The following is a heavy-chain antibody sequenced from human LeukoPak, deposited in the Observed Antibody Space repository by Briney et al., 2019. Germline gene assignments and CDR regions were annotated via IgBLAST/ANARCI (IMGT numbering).Heavy chain of an antibody. J-gene: IGHJ4*02. CDR3: ARGTFLRCPQFDY. V-gene: IGHV3-48*04. CDR2: ISSSSSTI. CDR1: GFTFSGYR. D-gene: IGHD4-17*01. Sequence: GGSLRLSCAASGFTFSGYRMNWVRQAPGKGLEWVSYISSSSSTIYYADSVKGRFTISRDNAKNSLYLQMNSLRAEGTAVYYCARGTFLRCPQFDYWGQGTLVTVSS.